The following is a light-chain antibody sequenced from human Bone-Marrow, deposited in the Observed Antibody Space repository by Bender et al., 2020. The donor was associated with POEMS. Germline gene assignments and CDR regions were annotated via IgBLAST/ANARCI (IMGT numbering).Light chain of an antibody. Sequence: QPVLTQSSSASASLGSSVKLTCTLSSGHSTNIIAWHQQQPGKAPRYLMKVEGSGTYNKGSGVPDRFSGSSSGADRYLTMSNVQSEDEADYYCCSYAGSYPYVFGTGTKVTVL. CDR3: CSYAGSYPYV. J-gene: IGLJ1*01. V-gene: IGLV4-60*03. CDR1: SGHSTNI. CDR2: VEGSGTY.